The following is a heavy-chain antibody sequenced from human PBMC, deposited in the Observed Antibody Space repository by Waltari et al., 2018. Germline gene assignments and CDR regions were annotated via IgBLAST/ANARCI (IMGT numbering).Heavy chain of an antibody. CDR3: AKAPPYQLPLGGSSSGYFQH. CDR1: GGTFSSYA. J-gene: IGHJ1*01. CDR2: IIPIFGTA. D-gene: IGHD2-2*01. V-gene: IGHV1-69*08. Sequence: QVQLVQSGAEVKKPGSSVKVSCKASGGTFSSYAISWVRQAPGQGLEWMGRIIPIFGTANYAQKFQGRVTITADKSTSTAYMELSSLRSEDTAVYYCAKAPPYQLPLGGSSSGYFQHWGQGTLVTVSS.